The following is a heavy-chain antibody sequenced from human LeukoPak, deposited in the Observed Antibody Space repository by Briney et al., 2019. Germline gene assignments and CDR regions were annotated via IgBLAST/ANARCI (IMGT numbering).Heavy chain of an antibody. J-gene: IGHJ4*02. CDR3: AKSLGSSSDY. CDR1: RFTFRSYA. CDR2: ISGSGGST. Sequence: GGSLRLSSAPSRFTFRSYAMSWVRQATPKGLDWVSAISGSGGSTYQAVSVKGRFTISRDNSKYTLYLQIKSLRAEDTAVYYCAKSLGSSSDYWGQGTLVTVSS. V-gene: IGHV3-23*01. D-gene: IGHD6-13*01.